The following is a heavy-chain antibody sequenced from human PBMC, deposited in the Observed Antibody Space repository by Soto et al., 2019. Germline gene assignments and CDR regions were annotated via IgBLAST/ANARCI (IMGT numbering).Heavy chain of an antibody. V-gene: IGHV3-11*01. J-gene: IGHJ4*02. D-gene: IGHD2-15*01. Sequence: GVSLRLSCAASGFTFSDYYMSWIRQAPGKGLEWVSYISGSGNTIYHADSVKGRFTISRDNAKNSLYLQMNSLRVEDTAVYYCARYSRGDSPHWGQGTLVTVSS. CDR1: GFTFSDYY. CDR2: ISGSGNTI. CDR3: ARYSRGDSPH.